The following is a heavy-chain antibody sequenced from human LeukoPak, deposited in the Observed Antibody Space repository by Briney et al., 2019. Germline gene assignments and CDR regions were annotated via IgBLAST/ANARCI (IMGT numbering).Heavy chain of an antibody. CDR3: ARGWDYDSGGRPTAYVY. CDR1: GGTFSNYA. J-gene: IGHJ4*02. D-gene: IGHD3-22*01. V-gene: IGHV1-69*01. CDR2: IIPLFGTA. Sequence: SVTVSCTASGGTFSNYAINWVRQAPGPGLEWMGGIIPLFGTANYAQKFQGRVTITADESTSTVYMELNRLKSEDTAVYYCARGWDYDSGGRPTAYVYWGQGTLVTVSS.